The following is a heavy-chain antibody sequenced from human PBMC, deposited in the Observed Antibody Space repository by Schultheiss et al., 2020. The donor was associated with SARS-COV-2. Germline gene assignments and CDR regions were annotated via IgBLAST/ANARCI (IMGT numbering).Heavy chain of an antibody. J-gene: IGHJ2*01. CDR3: ARLTTVTQRYFDL. Sequence: GGSLRLSCAASGFTFSSYWMHWVRQAPGKGLVWVSRINSDGSSTSYADSVKGRFTISRDNAKNSLYLQMNSLRAEDTAVYYCARLTTVTQRYFDLWGRGTLVTVSS. D-gene: IGHD4-17*01. CDR1: GFTFSSYW. V-gene: IGHV3-74*01. CDR2: INSDGSST.